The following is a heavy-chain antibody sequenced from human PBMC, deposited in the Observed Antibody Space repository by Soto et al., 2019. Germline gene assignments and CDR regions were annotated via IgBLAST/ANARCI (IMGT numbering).Heavy chain of an antibody. V-gene: IGHV4-59*01. J-gene: IGHJ4*02. CDR2: IYYSGST. Sequence: ASETLSLTCTVSGGSISSYYWSWIRQPPGKGLEWIGYIYYSGSTNYNPSLKSRVTISVDTSKNQFSLKLSSVTAADTAVYYCARGTTTLDYWGQGTLVTVSS. CDR1: GGSISSYY. CDR3: ARGTTTLDY. D-gene: IGHD4-17*01.